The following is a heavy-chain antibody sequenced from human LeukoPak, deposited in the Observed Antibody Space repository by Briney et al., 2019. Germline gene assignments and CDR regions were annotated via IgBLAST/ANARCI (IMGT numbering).Heavy chain of an antibody. V-gene: IGHV1-2*02. J-gene: IGHJ4*02. CDR2: INPNSGGT. Sequence: GASVKVSCKASGYTFTGYYMHWVRQAPGQGLEWMGWINPNSGGTNYAQKFQGRVTMTRDTSISTAYMELSRLRSDDTAVYYCAKIHCSGGSCHPPSDFDYWGQGTLVTVSS. D-gene: IGHD2-15*01. CDR3: AKIHCSGGSCHPPSDFDY. CDR1: GYTFTGYY.